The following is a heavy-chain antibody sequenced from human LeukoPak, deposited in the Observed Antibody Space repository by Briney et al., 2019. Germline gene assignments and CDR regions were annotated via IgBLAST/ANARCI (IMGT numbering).Heavy chain of an antibody. J-gene: IGHJ4*02. V-gene: IGHV4-31*03. CDR2: IYYSGST. CDR1: GGSISSGGYY. D-gene: IGHD5-18*01. Sequence: SETLSLTCTVSGGSISSGGYYWSWIRQHPGRGLEWIGYIYYSGSTYYNPSLKSRVTISVDTSKNQFSLKLSSVTAADTAVYYCARDLGEDTTMVFFDFWGQGTLVTVSS. CDR3: ARDLGEDTTMVFFDF.